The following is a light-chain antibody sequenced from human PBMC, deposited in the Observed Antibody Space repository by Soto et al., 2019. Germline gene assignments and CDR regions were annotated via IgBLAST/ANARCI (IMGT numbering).Light chain of an antibody. V-gene: IGKV1-5*01. J-gene: IGKJ2*01. CDR1: QSISDW. Sequence: DIQMTQSPSTLSASLGDRVTITCRASQSISDWLAWYQQKPGKAPKLLIYDASSLESGVPSRFSGSGSGTEFTLTISSLQLDDFATYYCQQYNGGTFGQGTKLEIK. CDR2: DAS. CDR3: QQYNGGT.